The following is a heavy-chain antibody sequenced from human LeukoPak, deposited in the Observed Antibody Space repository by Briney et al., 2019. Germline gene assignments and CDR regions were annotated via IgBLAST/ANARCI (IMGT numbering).Heavy chain of an antibody. CDR2: ISSSSSYI. V-gene: IGHV3-21*01. D-gene: IGHD2-15*01. J-gene: IGHJ4*02. Sequence: GGSLSLSCAASGFTFSSYSMNWVRQAPGKGLEWVSSISSSSSYIYYADSVKGRFTISRDNAKNSLYLQMNSLRAEDTAVYYCARDLSVVAAADTFDYWGQGTLVTVSS. CDR3: ARDLSVVAAADTFDY. CDR1: GFTFSSYS.